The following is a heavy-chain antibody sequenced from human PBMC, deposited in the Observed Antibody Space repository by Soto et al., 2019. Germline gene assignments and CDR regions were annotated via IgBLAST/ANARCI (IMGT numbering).Heavy chain of an antibody. CDR3: ATVALGYDYADV. V-gene: IGHV1-46*02. CDR2: INPSGDGT. CDR1: GYTFNAFY. D-gene: IGHD4-17*01. Sequence: ASVKVSCKAFGYTFNAFYMHWVRQAPGQGLEWMGVINPSGDGTSYAQKFQGRVTMTRDTSTSTVYMELSSLRSEDTAVYYCATVALGYDYADVWGQGTTVTVSS. J-gene: IGHJ6*02.